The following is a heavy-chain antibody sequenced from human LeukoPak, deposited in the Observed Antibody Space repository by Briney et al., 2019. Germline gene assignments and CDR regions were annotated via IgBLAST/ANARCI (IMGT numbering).Heavy chain of an antibody. D-gene: IGHD1-1*01. CDR2: IYYTGST. Sequence: PSETLSLTCTVSGGSISNYYWTWIRQPPGKGLEWIGYIYYTGSTNYNPSLKSRVTISVDTSKIQFSLKLSSVTAADTAVYYCAREITTDAFDIWGQGTMVTVSS. CDR1: GGSISNYY. CDR3: AREITTDAFDI. J-gene: IGHJ3*02. V-gene: IGHV4-59*01.